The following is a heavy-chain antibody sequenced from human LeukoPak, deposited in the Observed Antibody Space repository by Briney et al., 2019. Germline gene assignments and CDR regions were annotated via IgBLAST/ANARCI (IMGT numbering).Heavy chain of an antibody. V-gene: IGHV3-9*01. CDR3: AKEVAGVGYFDY. CDR1: GFTFHDYA. Sequence: GGSLRLSCAASGFTFHDYAMHWVRQAPGKGLEWVSGISWNSGSIGYADSVKGRFTISRDNAKNSLYLQMNSLRAEDTALYYCAKEVAGVGYFDYWGQGTLVTVSS. CDR2: ISWNSGSI. D-gene: IGHD6-19*01. J-gene: IGHJ4*02.